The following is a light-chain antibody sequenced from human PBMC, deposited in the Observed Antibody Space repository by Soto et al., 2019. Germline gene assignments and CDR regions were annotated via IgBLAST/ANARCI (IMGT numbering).Light chain of an antibody. CDR2: GVS. J-gene: IGKJ2*01. CDR3: QQYGSSPMYT. V-gene: IGKV3-20*01. CDR1: QSVSSSY. Sequence: EIVLTQSPGTLSLSPGERATLSCRASQSVSSSYLAWYQQTPGQAPRLLICGVSSRATGIPDRFSGSGSGTDFTLTISRLEPEDFAVYYCQQYGSSPMYTFGQGTNLEIK.